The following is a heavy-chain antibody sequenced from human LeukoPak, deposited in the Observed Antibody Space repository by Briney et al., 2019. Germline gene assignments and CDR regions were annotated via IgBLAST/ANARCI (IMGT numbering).Heavy chain of an antibody. J-gene: IGHJ4*02. V-gene: IGHV1-69*01. CDR3: ASRIAAAAPFDY. CDR1: GGNFRYYA. D-gene: IGHD6-13*01. CDR2: VIPIFETA. Sequence: GSSVKVSCKASGGNFRYYAISWVRQAPGQGLEWMGEVIPIFETANYAQKFQGRVTITADESTSTAYMDLSSLTSEDTAVCYCASRIAAAAPFDYWGQGTLVTVSS.